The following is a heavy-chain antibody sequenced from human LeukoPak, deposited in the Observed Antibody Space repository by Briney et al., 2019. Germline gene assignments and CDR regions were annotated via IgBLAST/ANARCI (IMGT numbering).Heavy chain of an antibody. CDR2: IWYDGSNK. V-gene: IGHV3-33*01. D-gene: IGHD3-9*01. CDR3: ARDISYYDILTGYYLSSH. Sequence: HPGGSLRLSCAASGFTFSSYGMHWVRQAPGKGLEWVAVIWYDGSNKYYADSVKGRFTISRDNSKNTLYLQMNSLRAEDTAVYYCARDISYYDILTGYYLSSHGGQGTLVTVSS. J-gene: IGHJ4*02. CDR1: GFTFSSYG.